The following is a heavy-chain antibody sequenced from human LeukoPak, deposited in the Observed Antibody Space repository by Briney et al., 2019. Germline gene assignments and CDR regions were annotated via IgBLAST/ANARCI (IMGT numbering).Heavy chain of an antibody. D-gene: IGHD2-2*02. CDR2: ISGSGGST. V-gene: IGHV3-23*01. CDR1: GFTFSSYA. Sequence: GGSLRLSCAASGFTFSSYAMSWVRQAPGKGLEWVSAISGSGGSTYYADSVKGRLTISRDNSKNTLYLQMNSLRAEDTAVYYCAKQALYCSSTSCYIFRTWGQGTLVTVSS. J-gene: IGHJ4*02. CDR3: AKQALYCSSTSCYIFRT.